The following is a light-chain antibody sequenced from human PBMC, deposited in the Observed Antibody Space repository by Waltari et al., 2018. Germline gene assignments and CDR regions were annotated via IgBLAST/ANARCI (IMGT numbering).Light chain of an antibody. CDR1: QSVLYSSSNKNY. Sequence: DIVMTQSPDSLAVSLGERATINCKSSQSVLYSSSNKNYLAWSQQRPGQPPKLLIYWASTRESGVPDRFSGSGSGTDFTLTITSLQAEDVAVYYCQQYYSSPLTFGGGTKVEIK. CDR2: WAS. CDR3: QQYYSSPLT. J-gene: IGKJ4*01. V-gene: IGKV4-1*01.